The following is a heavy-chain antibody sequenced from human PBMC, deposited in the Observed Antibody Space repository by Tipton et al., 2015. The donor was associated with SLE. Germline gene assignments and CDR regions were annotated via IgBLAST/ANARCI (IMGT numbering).Heavy chain of an antibody. V-gene: IGHV3-30*04. CDR1: GFTFSSYA. J-gene: IGHJ4*02. CDR3: AREPSRGSFFDY. Sequence: SLRLSCAASGFTFSSYAMHWVRQAPGKGLEWVAVISYDGSNKYYADSVKGRFTISRDNSKNTLYLQMNSLRAEDTAVYYCAREPSRGSFFDYWGQGTLVTVSS. CDR2: ISYDGSNK. D-gene: IGHD1-26*01.